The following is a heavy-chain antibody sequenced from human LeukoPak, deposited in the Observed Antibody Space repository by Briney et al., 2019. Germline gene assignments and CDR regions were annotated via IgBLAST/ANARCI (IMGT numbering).Heavy chain of an antibody. CDR1: GSTFSSYG. CDR2: IWYDGSNK. Sequence: PGRSLRLSCAASGSTFSSYGMHWVRQAPGKGLEWVAVIWYDGSNKYYADSVKGRSTISRDNSKTTLYLQMNSLRAEDTAVYYCARDSSIAAFDYWGQGTLVTVSS. D-gene: IGHD6-6*01. CDR3: ARDSSIAAFDY. J-gene: IGHJ4*02. V-gene: IGHV3-33*01.